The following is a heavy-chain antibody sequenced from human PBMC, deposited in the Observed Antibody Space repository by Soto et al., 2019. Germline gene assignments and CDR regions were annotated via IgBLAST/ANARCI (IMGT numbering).Heavy chain of an antibody. CDR2: INHNGNN. V-gene: IGHV4-34*01. J-gene: IGHJ3*02. D-gene: IGHD3-9*01. CDR1: GGPFSTYY. Sequence: SETLSLTCVVSGGPFSTYYYSWIRQSPGKGLEWIGEINHNGNNNYSPSLKSRVTMSLDTSKNQFSLKLTSVTAADTAVYYCARGGSNDWQVAFDIWGQGTMVTVSS. CDR3: ARGGSNDWQVAFDI.